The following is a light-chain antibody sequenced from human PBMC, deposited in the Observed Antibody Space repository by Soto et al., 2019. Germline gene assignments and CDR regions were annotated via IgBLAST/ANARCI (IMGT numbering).Light chain of an antibody. CDR2: EVS. Sequence: QSALTQPASVSGSPGQSITISCTGTSSDIGSYNLVPWYQQYPGKAPKLMIYEVSKRPPWVSSRFSGSQSGDTASLTISGLQAEDEADYYCCSYAGSRSLFGGGTKVTVL. J-gene: IGLJ2*01. CDR1: SSDIGSYNL. CDR3: CSYAGSRSL. V-gene: IGLV2-23*02.